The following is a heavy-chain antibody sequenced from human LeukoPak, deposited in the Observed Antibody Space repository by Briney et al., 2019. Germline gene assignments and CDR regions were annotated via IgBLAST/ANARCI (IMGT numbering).Heavy chain of an antibody. J-gene: IGHJ6*02. D-gene: IGHD2-15*01. CDR1: GGSISSGDYY. CDR2: IYYSGST. Sequence: SETLSLTCTVSGGSISSGDYYWSWIRQPPGKGLEWIGYIYYSGSTNYNPSLKSRVTISVDTSKNQFSLKLSSVTAADTAVYYCARTGSPYCSGGSCHYYGMDVWGQGTTVTVSS. V-gene: IGHV4-61*08. CDR3: ARTGSPYCSGGSCHYYGMDV.